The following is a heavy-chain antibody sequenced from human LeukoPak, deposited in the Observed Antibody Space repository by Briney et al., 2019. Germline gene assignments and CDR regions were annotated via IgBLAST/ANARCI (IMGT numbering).Heavy chain of an antibody. CDR2: IYSGGST. V-gene: IGHV3-53*01. J-gene: IGHJ4*02. CDR3: ARGGLLTGYYGYYFDY. CDR1: GFTVNSNY. Sequence: GGSLRLSCAASGFTVNSNYMSWVRQAPGKGLEWVSGIYSGGSTYYADSVKGRFTISRDNSKNTLYLQMNSLRAEDTAVYYCARGGLLTGYYGYYFDYWGQGTPVTVSS. D-gene: IGHD3-9*01.